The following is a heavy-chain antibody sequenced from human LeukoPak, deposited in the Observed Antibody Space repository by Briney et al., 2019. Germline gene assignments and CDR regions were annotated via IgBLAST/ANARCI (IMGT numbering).Heavy chain of an antibody. D-gene: IGHD4-17*01. CDR1: GYTFTIYG. CDR2: ISAYNGNT. V-gene: IGHV1-18*01. J-gene: IGHJ6*02. CDR3: ARDGTVTTQTRPFYYYYGMDV. Sequence: VASVTVSCTSSGYTFTIYGISWVRLAPGQGLEWMGWISAYNGNTNYAQKLQGRVTMTTDTSTSTAYMELRSLRSDDTAVYYCARDGTVTTQTRPFYYYYGMDVWGQGTTVTVSS.